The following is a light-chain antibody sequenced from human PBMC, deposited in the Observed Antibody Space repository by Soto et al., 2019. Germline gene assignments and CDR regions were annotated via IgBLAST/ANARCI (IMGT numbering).Light chain of an antibody. CDR1: QSVSSSY. Sequence: EIVLTQSPGTLSLSPGERATLSCRASQSVSSSYLAWYQQKPGQAPRLLIYGASSRATGIPDRFSGSGSGTDFTLTISSLEPEDFEVYYCQQYGGSPRTFGQGTKVEIK. CDR3: QQYGGSPRT. CDR2: GAS. J-gene: IGKJ1*01. V-gene: IGKV3-20*01.